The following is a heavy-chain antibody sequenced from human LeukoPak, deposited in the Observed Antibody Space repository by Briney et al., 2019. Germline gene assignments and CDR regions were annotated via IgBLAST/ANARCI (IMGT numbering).Heavy chain of an antibody. CDR2: IYYSGST. CDR1: GGSISSGDYY. J-gene: IGHJ4*02. V-gene: IGHV4-30-4*08. CDR3: ARGAEIFGHFDY. D-gene: IGHD3/OR15-3a*01. Sequence: SETLSLTCTVSGGSISSGDYYWSWIRQPPGKGLEWIRYIYYSGSTYYNPSLKSRVTISVDTSKNQFSLKLSSVTAADTAVYYCARGAEIFGHFDYWGQGTLVTVSS.